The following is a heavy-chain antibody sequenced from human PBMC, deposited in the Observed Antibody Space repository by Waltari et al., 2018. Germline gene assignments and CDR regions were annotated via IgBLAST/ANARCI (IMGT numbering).Heavy chain of an antibody. Sequence: EVQLVESGGGLVKPGGSLRLSCAASGFTFSSSSMNWVRQAPGKGLEWVSSISSSSSYIYYADSVKGRFTISRDNAKNSLYLQMNSLRAEDTAVYYCARASQTYYDFWSGSPPFDYWGQGTLVTVSS. CDR3: ARASQTYYDFWSGSPPFDY. D-gene: IGHD3-3*01. V-gene: IGHV3-21*01. J-gene: IGHJ4*02. CDR2: ISSSSSYI. CDR1: GFTFSSSS.